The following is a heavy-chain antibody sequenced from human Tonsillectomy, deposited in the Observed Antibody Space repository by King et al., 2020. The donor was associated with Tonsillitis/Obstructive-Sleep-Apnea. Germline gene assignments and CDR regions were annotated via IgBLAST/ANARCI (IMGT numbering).Heavy chain of an antibody. Sequence: VQLVESGGGLVKPGGSLRLSCAASGFSFSDYSMSWIRQAAGKGLEWVSYIEKSNRSTNYAHSVKGRFPISRDNAKNSLHLQMNGLRAEDTAVYYCALYDSSRDYFDFWGQGALVTVSS. V-gene: IGHV3-11*05. CDR2: IEKSNRST. CDR1: GFSFSDYS. CDR3: ALYDSSRDYFDF. D-gene: IGHD6-13*01. J-gene: IGHJ4*02.